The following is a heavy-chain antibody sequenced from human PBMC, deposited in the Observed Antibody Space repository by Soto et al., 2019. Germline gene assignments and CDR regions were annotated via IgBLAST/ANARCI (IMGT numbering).Heavy chain of an antibody. D-gene: IGHD6-19*01. CDR2: ISSSGSTM. J-gene: IGHJ4*02. V-gene: IGHV3-48*01. CDR3: ARNFRMAGTTNGHIDY. CDR1: GFTFSSYS. Sequence: GGSLRLSCAASGFTFSSYSMNWVRQAPGKGLEWVSYISSSGSTMYYADSVKGRFTISRDNAKNSLYLQMNSLRAEDTAVYYCARNFRMAGTTNGHIDYWGQATLLTVTS.